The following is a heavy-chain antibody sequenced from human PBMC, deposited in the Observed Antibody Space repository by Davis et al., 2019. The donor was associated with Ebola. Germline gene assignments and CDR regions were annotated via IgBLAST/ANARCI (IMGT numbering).Heavy chain of an antibody. CDR2: IIPILGIA. D-gene: IGHD1-26*01. CDR1: GGTFSSYA. Sequence: SVKVSCKASGGTFSSYAISWVRQAPGQGLEWMGRIIPILGIANYAQKFQGRVTITADKSTSTAYMELSSLRSEDTAVYYCARRYSGSYLFDYWGQGTLVTVSS. V-gene: IGHV1-69*04. CDR3: ARRYSGSYLFDY. J-gene: IGHJ4*02.